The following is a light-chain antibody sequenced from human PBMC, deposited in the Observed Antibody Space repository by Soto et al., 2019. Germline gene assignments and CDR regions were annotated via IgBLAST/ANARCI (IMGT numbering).Light chain of an antibody. CDR1: KIETKT. CDR3: QVWDSLSDHHV. V-gene: IGLV3-21*02. Sequence: SYHPNQAPCVSVAPGQTSRLSCGGNKIETKTVFWYQQKPGQAPVVVGSDDSVRPSGIPERFSGSNYGGTATLSIIGVEAGDEADYYCQVWDSLSDHHVCGPGTKVTVL. CDR2: DDS. J-gene: IGLJ1*01.